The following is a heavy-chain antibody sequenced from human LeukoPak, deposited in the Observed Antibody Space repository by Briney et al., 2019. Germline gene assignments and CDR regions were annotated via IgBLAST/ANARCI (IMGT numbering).Heavy chain of an antibody. D-gene: IGHD3-10*01. J-gene: IGHJ4*02. CDR2: IKSKTDGGTT. Sequence: GGSLRLSCAASGFTFSNAWMNWVRQAPGKGLEWVGRIKSKTDGGTTDYAAPVKGRFTISRDDSKNTLYLQMSSLKTEDTAVYYCTTGPMVRGVIPVGELVDYWGQGTLVTVSS. CDR1: GFTFSNAW. V-gene: IGHV3-15*07. CDR3: TTGPMVRGVIPVGELVDY.